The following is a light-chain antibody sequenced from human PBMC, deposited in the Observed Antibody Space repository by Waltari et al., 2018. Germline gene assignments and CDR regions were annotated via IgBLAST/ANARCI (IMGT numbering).Light chain of an antibody. CDR1: SSAVGDYNY. J-gene: IGLJ2*01. CDR3: CSYAGSSTPVV. V-gene: IGLV2-23*02. CDR2: EVI. Sequence: QSALTQPASVSGSPGQSTPISCPGTSSAVGDYNYVPWSQQPPGKAPKIILYEVIKRPSGVSNRFSGSKSGNTASLTISGLQAEDEADYYCCSYAGSSTPVVSGGGTKLTVL.